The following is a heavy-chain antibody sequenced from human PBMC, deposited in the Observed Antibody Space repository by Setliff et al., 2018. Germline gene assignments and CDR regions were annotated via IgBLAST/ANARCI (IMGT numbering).Heavy chain of an antibody. V-gene: IGHV1-69*05. CDR2: TIPMFGTT. CDR3: VREGVDRRSSTDYRDYMDV. D-gene: IGHD6-6*01. CDR1: GATFSSYG. Sequence: SVKVSCKASGATFSSYGISWVRQAPGQGLEWMGGTIPMFGTTEYAQKFQGRLTIITDESTNTAFMQLSSLRSDDTAVYYCVREGVDRRSSTDYRDYMDVWGKGTTVTVSS. J-gene: IGHJ6*03.